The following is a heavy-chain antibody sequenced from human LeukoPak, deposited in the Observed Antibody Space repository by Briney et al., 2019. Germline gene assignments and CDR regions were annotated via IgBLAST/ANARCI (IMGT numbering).Heavy chain of an antibody. CDR3: ARTGISCTTTTCYYFDF. CDR2: IYYNGDT. V-gene: IGHV4-30-4*01. D-gene: IGHD2-2*01. Sequence: PSQTLSLTCTVSGGSISNTDYYWSWIRQPPGKGLEWIGYIYYNGDTYYNPSLKSRVTMSVDTSKNHFSLRLTSVTAADTAVYYCARTGISCTTTTCYYFDFWGQGTLVTVSS. J-gene: IGHJ4*02. CDR1: GGSISNTDYY.